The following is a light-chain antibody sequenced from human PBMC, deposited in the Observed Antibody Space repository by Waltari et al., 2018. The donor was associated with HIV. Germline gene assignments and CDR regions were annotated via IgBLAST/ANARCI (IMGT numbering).Light chain of an antibody. V-gene: IGLV1-51*01. Sequence: QSVLPQPPSVSAAHGQMVTISCSGSSSNIGRNYVAWYQQLPGTAPKLLIYENDKRPSGIPDRFSGSKSGTAATLGITGLQTGDEADYYCGTWDSSLSVLFFGGVTKLTVL. CDR2: END. CDR1: SSNIGRNY. CDR3: GTWDSSLSVLF. J-gene: IGLJ2*01.